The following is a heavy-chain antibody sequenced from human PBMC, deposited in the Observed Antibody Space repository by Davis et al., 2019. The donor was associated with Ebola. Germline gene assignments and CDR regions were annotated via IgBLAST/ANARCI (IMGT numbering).Heavy chain of an antibody. CDR3: ATNIDLVRGMDV. CDR2: ISWKGGDI. CDR1: GFTFSSYA. D-gene: IGHD3-10*01. V-gene: IGHV3-9*01. J-gene: IGHJ6*04. Sequence: SLKISCVASGFTFSSYAMTWVRQAPGKGLEWVSGISWKGGDIAYADSVKGRFAISRDNAKNSLYLQMNRLRKDDTALYYCATNIDLVRGMDVWGKGTMVTVSS.